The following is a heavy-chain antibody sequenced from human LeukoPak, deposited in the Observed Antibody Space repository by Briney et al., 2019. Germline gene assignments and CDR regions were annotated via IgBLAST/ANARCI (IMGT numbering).Heavy chain of an antibody. CDR3: ATEGGSGSYYGDDAFDM. Sequence: SLSPSCEASGFSFTNTWMSWVRQAPGKGKEWVGRVKSTADDGTTDYGAPVQGRFIISRGDSKNTLSQQKNSLKTEDTAVYYCATEGGSGSYYGDDAFDMWGQGTMVTVSS. D-gene: IGHD3-10*01. CDR1: GFSFTNTW. CDR2: VKSTADDGTT. J-gene: IGHJ3*02. V-gene: IGHV3-15*01.